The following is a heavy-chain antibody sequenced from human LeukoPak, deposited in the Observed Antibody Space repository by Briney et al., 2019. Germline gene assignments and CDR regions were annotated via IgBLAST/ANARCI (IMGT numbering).Heavy chain of an antibody. V-gene: IGHV3-48*01. J-gene: IGHJ4*02. CDR2: ITLSSSTT. Sequence: PGGSLRLSCAASGFNFNNYNMNWVRQAPGKGLEWVSYITLSSSTTYYADSVKGRFTISRDNAKKSLYLQMNSLRSEDTAVYYCASPYYYASGSFDVWGQGTLVTVSS. CDR3: ASPYYYASGSFDV. CDR1: GFNFNNYN. D-gene: IGHD3-10*01.